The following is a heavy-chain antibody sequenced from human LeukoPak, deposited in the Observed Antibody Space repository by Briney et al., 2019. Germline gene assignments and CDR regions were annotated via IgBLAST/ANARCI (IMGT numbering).Heavy chain of an antibody. D-gene: IGHD5-18*01. CDR1: GFTFTNYV. V-gene: IGHV3-30-3*01. CDR3: AKDGEKRRRGYSYSYPFDY. Sequence: PDRSLPLSCVASGFTFTNYVIHWVRQAPGEGLEWVAVISRDGINKYYADSVKGRFTISRDNSKNTLYLQMNSLRAEDTAVYYCAKDGEKRRRGYSYSYPFDYGGRETVDTVSS. CDR2: ISRDGINK. J-gene: IGHJ4*02.